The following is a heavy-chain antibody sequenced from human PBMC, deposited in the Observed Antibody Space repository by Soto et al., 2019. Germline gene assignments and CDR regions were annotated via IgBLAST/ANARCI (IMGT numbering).Heavy chain of an antibody. V-gene: IGHV5-51*01. CDR2: IYPGDSDT. J-gene: IGHJ6*02. D-gene: IGHD6-6*01. CDR1: GYSFASYW. CDR3: ARTRSFTLGFYYDGMDV. Sequence: PGESLKISCQGSGYSFASYWIGWLRQMPVKDLEWMGIIYPGDSDTRYSPSFQGQVTISADKSLRTAYLQWTSLKASDTALYYCARTRSFTLGFYYDGMDVWGQGTKVTVSS.